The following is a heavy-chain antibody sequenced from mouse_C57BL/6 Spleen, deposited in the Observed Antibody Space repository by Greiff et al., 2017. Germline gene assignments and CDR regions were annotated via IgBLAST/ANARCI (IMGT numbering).Heavy chain of an antibody. D-gene: IGHD6-1*01. CDR3: ALWRDYAMDY. CDR2: IYPGDGDT. J-gene: IGHJ4*01. Sequence: QVQLQQSGPELVKPGASVKISCKASGYAFSSYWMNWVKQRPGKGLEWIGRIYPGDGDTNYNGKFKGKATLTADKSSSTAYMQLSSLTSEDSAVYFCALWRDYAMDYWGQGTSVTVSS. CDR1: GYAFSSYW. V-gene: IGHV1-82*01.